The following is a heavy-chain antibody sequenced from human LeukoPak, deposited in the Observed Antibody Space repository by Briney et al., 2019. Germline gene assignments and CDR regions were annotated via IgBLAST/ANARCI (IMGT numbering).Heavy chain of an antibody. CDR2: IYYSGST. J-gene: IGHJ4*02. Sequence: SETLSLTCTVSGGSIGSSSYYWGWIRQPPGEGLEWIGSIYYSGSTYYNPSLKSRVTISVDASKNQFSLKLSSVTAADTAVYYCARFSPLNDYWGQGTLVTVSS. V-gene: IGHV4-39*01. CDR3: ARFSPLNDY. CDR1: GGSIGSSSYY.